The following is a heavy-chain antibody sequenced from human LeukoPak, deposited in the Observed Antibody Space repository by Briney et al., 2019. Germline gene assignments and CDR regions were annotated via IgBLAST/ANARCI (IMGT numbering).Heavy chain of an antibody. CDR1: GFTISSYA. V-gene: IGHV3-23*01. CDR3: ARDAYYHGGTGYHFYLGYFDL. Sequence: TGGSLRLSCAASGFTISSYAMGWVRQAPGNGLEWVSTVRGSGDYTYYADSVKGRFTISRDNAHNTLYLHMNSLRAEDTAVYYCARDAYYHGGTGYHFYLGYFDLWGRSTLVTVSS. J-gene: IGHJ2*01. D-gene: IGHD3-10*01. CDR2: VRGSGDYT.